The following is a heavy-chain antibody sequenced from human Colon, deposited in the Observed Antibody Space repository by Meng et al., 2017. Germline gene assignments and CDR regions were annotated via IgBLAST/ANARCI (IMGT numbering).Heavy chain of an antibody. CDR3: ARDLAGLGGF. CDR2: IDPRNGDT. J-gene: IGHJ4*02. D-gene: IGHD6-19*01. V-gene: IGHV1-2*02. CDR1: GYIFNKYS. Sequence: QVQLVQSGVELKQPGALVKVSCRGSGYIFNKYSINWVRQAPGQGLEWMGYIDPRNGDTRYHQKFQGRVTMTRDTSITTAYMEMTDLRDDDTAVYYCARDLAGLGGFWGQGTLVTVSS.